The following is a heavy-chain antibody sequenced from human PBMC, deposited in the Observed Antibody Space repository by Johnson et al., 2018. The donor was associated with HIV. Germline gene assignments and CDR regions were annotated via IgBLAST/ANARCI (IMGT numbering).Heavy chain of an antibody. D-gene: IGHD3-22*01. CDR2: ISYDGSNK. CDR1: GFTFSSYA. CDR3: ARDRGGYYYDSSGADAFDI. J-gene: IGHJ3*02. Sequence: QVQLVESGGGVVQPGRSLRLSCAASGFTFSSYAMHWVRQAPGKGLEWVAVISYDGSNKYYADSVKGLFTISRDNSKNTLYLQMNSLRAEDTAVYYCARDRGGYYYDSSGADAFDIWGQGTMVTVSS. V-gene: IGHV3-30-3*01.